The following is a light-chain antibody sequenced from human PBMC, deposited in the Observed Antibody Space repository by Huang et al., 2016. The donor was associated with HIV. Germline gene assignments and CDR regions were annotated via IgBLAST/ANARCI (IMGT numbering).Light chain of an antibody. Sequence: EIVMTQSPAILSVSPGERVTLSCRASQNVSSNLAWYQQKPGQAPRLLIYGASTRATRSPARFSGSWSGTEFTLTVSSLHSEDFAVYYCQQYNNWPPGYTFGQGTNLEIK. V-gene: IGKV3-15*01. CDR2: GAS. CDR3: QQYNNWPPGYT. CDR1: QNVSSN. J-gene: IGKJ2*01.